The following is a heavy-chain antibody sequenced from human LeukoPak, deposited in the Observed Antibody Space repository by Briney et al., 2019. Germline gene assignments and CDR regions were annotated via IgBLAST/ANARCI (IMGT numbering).Heavy chain of an antibody. D-gene: IGHD2-2*03. V-gene: IGHV4-61*01. Sequence: SETLSLTCTVSGGSVSGGSYYWSWIRQPPGKGLEWIGYFYYTGSTNYNPSLKSRVTISVDTSKNQFSLRLSSVTAADTAVYYCARGDGDCSSTSCSAYWYFDLWGRGTLVTVSS. CDR1: GGSVSGGSYY. J-gene: IGHJ2*01. CDR3: ARGDGDCSSTSCSAYWYFDL. CDR2: FYYTGST.